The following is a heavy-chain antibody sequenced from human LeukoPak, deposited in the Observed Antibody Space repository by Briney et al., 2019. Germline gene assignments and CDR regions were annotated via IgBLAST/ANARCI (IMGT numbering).Heavy chain of an antibody. CDR1: GGTFSSYA. CDR3: ARETGDSHSFSPFSSWPFDI. D-gene: IGHD7-27*01. CDR2: ISAYNGNT. J-gene: IGHJ3*02. V-gene: IGHV1-18*01. Sequence: ASVKVSCKASGGTFSSYAISWVRQAPGQGLEWMGRISAYNGNTNYAQKLQGRVTMTTDTSTSTAYMELRSLRSDDTAVYYCARETGDSHSFSPFSSWPFDIWGQGTMVTVSS.